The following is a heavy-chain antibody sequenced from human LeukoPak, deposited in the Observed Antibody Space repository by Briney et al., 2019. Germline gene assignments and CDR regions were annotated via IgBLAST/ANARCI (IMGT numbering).Heavy chain of an antibody. J-gene: IGHJ4*02. CDR3: ARHSTARHPFDY. Sequence: GASLQISCKASGYSFTSYWIAWVRQMPGKGLKWMGIIYPGDSDTRYSPSFQGQVTISADKSISTAYLQWSSLKASDTAMYYCARHSTARHPFDYWGQGTLVTVSS. V-gene: IGHV5-51*01. CDR2: IYPGDSDT. CDR1: GYSFTSYW. D-gene: IGHD4-11*01.